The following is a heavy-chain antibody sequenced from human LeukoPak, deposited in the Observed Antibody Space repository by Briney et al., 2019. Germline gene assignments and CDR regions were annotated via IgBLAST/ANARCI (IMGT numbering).Heavy chain of an antibody. CDR1: GYTFTSYG. CDR3: ARTYYYDSSGYYPVLDAFDI. Sequence: WASVKVSCKTSGYTFTSYGISWVRQAPGQGLEWMGWISAYNGNTNYAQKLQGRVTMTTDTSTSTAYMELRSLRSDDTAVYYCARTYYYDSSGYYPVLDAFDIWGQGTMVTVSS. J-gene: IGHJ3*02. CDR2: ISAYNGNT. V-gene: IGHV1-18*01. D-gene: IGHD3-22*01.